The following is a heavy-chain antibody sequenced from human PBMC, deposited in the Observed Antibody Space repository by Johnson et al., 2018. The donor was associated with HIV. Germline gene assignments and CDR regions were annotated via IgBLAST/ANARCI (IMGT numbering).Heavy chain of an antibody. D-gene: IGHD3-16*01. CDR1: GFRFSDYY. V-gene: IGHV3-11*04. J-gene: IGHJ3*02. CDR3: ARDSTPWGSDHVAYAFDI. CDR2: ISSSGSII. Sequence: QVQLVESGGGLVKPGGSLRLSCAASGFRFSDYYMSWIRQAPGKGLEWVSYISSSGSIIYYADFLKGRFTISRDNAKKAMYLQMNSLRAEDTALYYCARDSTPWGSDHVAYAFDIWGRGTMVTVSS.